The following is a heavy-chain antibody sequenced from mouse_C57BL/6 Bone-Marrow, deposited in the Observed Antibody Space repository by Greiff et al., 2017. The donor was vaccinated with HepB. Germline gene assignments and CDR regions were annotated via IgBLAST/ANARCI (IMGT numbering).Heavy chain of an antibody. V-gene: IGHV1-82*01. J-gene: IGHJ2*01. CDR1: GYAFSSSW. CDR3: ARGGPLDY. D-gene: IGHD3-3*01. Sequence: VQLKESGPELVKPGASVKISCKASGYAFSSSWMNWVKQRPGKGLEWIGRIYPGDGDTNYNGKFKGKATLTADKSSSTAYMQLSSLTSEDSAVYFCARGGPLDYWGQGTTLTVSS. CDR2: IYPGDGDT.